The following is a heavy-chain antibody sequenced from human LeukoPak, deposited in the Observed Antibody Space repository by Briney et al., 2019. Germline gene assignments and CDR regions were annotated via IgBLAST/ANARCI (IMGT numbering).Heavy chain of an antibody. Sequence: SETLSLTCTVSGDSISRYYWSWVRQPPGKGLEWIGYVHYSGTISYNPSLQSRITMSVDTSKNQFSLRLSSVTAADTAVYYCASVKYYYDGSAYSAFYYFDYWGQGTLVTVSS. CDR3: ASVKYYYDGSAYSAFYYFDY. CDR1: GDSISRYY. D-gene: IGHD3-22*01. V-gene: IGHV4-59*01. J-gene: IGHJ4*02. CDR2: VHYSGTI.